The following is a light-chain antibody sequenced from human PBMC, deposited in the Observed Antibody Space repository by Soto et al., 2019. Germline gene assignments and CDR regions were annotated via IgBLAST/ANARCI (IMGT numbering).Light chain of an antibody. CDR3: ISYTSDDVRYV. CDR2: EVS. Sequence: QSALTQPASVSGTPGQSITISCTGSNSDVGIYDFVSWYQHHPGRAPKLIVSEVSHRPSGVSNRFSGSKSGNTASLTISGLQSEAEADYYCISYTSDDVRYVFGTGTKLPVL. V-gene: IGLV2-14*01. J-gene: IGLJ1*01. CDR1: NSDVGIYDF.